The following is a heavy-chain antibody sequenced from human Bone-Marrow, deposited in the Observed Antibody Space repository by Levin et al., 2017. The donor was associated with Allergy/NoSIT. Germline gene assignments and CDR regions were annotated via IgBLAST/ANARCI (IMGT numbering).Heavy chain of an antibody. CDR3: ARDRGRDYGDYVWYFDL. Sequence: LSLTCAASGFTFSSYWMYWVRQAPGKGLVWVSRINNDGGGTSYADSVKGRFTISRDNAKNTQYLQMNSLGAEDTAVYYCARDRGRDYGDYVWYFDLWGRGTLVTVSS. J-gene: IGHJ2*01. D-gene: IGHD4-17*01. V-gene: IGHV3-74*01. CDR2: INNDGGGT. CDR1: GFTFSSYW.